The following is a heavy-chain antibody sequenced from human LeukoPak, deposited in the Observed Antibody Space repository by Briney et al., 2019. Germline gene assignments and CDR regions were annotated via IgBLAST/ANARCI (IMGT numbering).Heavy chain of an antibody. CDR2: IIPILGIA. V-gene: IGHV1-69*04. Sequence: SVTVSCKASGGTFSSYAISWVRQAPGQGLEWMGRIIPILGIANYAQKFQGRVTITADKSTSTAYMELSSLRSEDTAVYYCARAAYGSGLYYFDYWGQGTLVTVSS. CDR3: ARAAYGSGLYYFDY. D-gene: IGHD3-10*01. J-gene: IGHJ4*02. CDR1: GGTFSSYA.